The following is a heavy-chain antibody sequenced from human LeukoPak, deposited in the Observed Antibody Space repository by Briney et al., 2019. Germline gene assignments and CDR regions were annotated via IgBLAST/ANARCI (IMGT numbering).Heavy chain of an antibody. CDR2: IKQDGSEK. Sequence: GGSLRLSCTASGFTFSLYWMSWVRQAPGKGLEWVANIKQDGSEKYYVDSVKGRFTISRDDAKNSLYLQMNSLRAEDTAVYYCATYSNDRTGIYLDNSGQGNLVTVSS. V-gene: IGHV3-7*01. J-gene: IGHJ4*02. CDR3: ATYSNDRTGIYLDN. CDR1: GFTFSLYW. D-gene: IGHD1-26*01.